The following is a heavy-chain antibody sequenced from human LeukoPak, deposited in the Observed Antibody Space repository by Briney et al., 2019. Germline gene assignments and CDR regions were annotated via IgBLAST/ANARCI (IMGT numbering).Heavy chain of an antibody. J-gene: IGHJ4*02. CDR3: ARGAYGGNSGPYFDY. CDR2: IYYSGST. CDR1: GGSISSSSYY. Sequence: SETLSLTCTVSGGSISSSSYYWGWIRQPPGKGLEWIGSIYYSGSTYYNPSLKSRVTISVDTSKNQFSLKLSSVTAADTAVYYCARGAYGGNSGPYFDYWGQGTLVTVSS. V-gene: IGHV4-39*07. D-gene: IGHD4-23*01.